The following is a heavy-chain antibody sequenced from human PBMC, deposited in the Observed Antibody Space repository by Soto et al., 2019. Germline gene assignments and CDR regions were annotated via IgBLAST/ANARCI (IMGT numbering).Heavy chain of an antibody. CDR2: IKTKAISYTT. D-gene: IGHD2-2*01. V-gene: IGHV3-72*01. CDR1: GFIFSDHF. CDR3: ASPEVVGSARDRYFDF. J-gene: IGHJ2*01. Sequence: EVQLVESGGGLVQPGGSLRLSCVASGFIFSDHFMDWVRQSPGKGLEWVGRIKTKAISYTTQYVASVKGRFTVSRDDSRNSFYLQMDSLKTEDTAVYYCASPEVVGSARDRYFDFWGRGTLVTVSS.